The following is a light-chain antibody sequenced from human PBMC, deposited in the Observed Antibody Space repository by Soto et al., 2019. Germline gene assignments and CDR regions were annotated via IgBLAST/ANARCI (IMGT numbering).Light chain of an antibody. J-gene: IGLJ1*01. CDR2: DVS. V-gene: IGLV2-14*01. CDR3: SSYTSTSYTSSSPYV. CDR1: SSDVGGYDY. Sequence: QSALTQPASVSGSPGQSITISCTGTSSDVGGYDYVSWYQQHPGKAPKLMIYDVSKRPSGVSNRFSGSKSGNTASLSISGLQAEDEADHYCSSYTSTSYTSSSPYVFGTGTKVTVL.